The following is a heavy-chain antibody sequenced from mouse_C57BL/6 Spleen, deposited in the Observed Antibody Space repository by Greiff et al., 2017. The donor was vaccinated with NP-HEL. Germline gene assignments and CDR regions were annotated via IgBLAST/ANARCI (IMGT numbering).Heavy chain of an antibody. D-gene: IGHD2-14*01. J-gene: IGHJ2*01. CDR2: IYPGDGDT. CDR3: ARRGLVRRSDY. V-gene: IGHV1-80*01. CDR1: GYAFSSYW. Sequence: QVQLQQSGAELVKPGASVKISCKASGYAFSSYWMNWVKQRPGKGLEWIGQIYPGDGDTNYNGKFKGKATLTADKSSSTAYMQLSSLTSEASAVYVSARRGLVRRSDYWGQGTTLTVSS.